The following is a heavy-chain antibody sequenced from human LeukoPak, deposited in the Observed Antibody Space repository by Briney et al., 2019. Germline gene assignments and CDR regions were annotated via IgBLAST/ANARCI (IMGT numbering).Heavy chain of an antibody. CDR3: ARDSWQWLAAGNTYYYYYYGMDV. CDR2: ISSSSSYI. V-gene: IGHV3-21*01. J-gene: IGHJ6*02. CDR1: GFTFSSYS. D-gene: IGHD6-19*01. Sequence: PGGSLRLSCAASGFTFSSYSMNWVRQAPGKGLEWVSSISSSSSYIYYADSVKGRFTISRDNAKNSLYLQMNSLRAEDTAVYYCARDSWQWLAAGNTYYYYYYGMDVWGQGTTVTVSS.